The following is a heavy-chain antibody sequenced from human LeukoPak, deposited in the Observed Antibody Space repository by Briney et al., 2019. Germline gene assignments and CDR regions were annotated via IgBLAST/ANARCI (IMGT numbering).Heavy chain of an antibody. J-gene: IGHJ4*02. D-gene: IGHD6-19*01. CDR2: IYSTGKN. CDR3: VRRDTGWNYFDY. Sequence: PSETLSLTCAVSGGSINSHYWGWIRQPPGKGLQWIGDIYSTGKNNYNPSLKSRVTISLDTSKNHLSLNLTSVLAADTAIYYCVRRDTGWNYFDYWGQGILVTVSS. V-gene: IGHV4-4*08. CDR1: GGSINSHY.